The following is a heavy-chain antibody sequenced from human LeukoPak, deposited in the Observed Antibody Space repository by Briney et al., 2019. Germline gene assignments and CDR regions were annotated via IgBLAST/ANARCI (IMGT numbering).Heavy chain of an antibody. CDR1: GFIFSSYS. V-gene: IGHV3-64*01. CDR2: ISSNGGST. Sequence: GGSLRLSCTASGFIFSSYSMHWVRQAPGKGLEFVSAISSNGGSTFYANSVKGRFTISRDTSKNTLYLQMGSLRAEDMAVYYCARIGDFSVAAFDIWGQGTMVTVSS. D-gene: IGHD3-16*01. CDR3: ARIGDFSVAAFDI. J-gene: IGHJ3*02.